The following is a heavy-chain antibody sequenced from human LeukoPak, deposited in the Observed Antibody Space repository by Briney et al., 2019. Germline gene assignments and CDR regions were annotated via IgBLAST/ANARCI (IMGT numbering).Heavy chain of an antibody. J-gene: IGHJ4*02. CDR3: ARVNDYDSGSLYRPIDY. Sequence: GVLRLSCEASGFTFNNYWMSWFRQAPGKGLEWVANIKQDESEKNYVDSVKGRFTISRDNVKNSLYLQMNSLRAEDTAVYSCARVNDYDSGSLYRPIDYWGQGTLVTVSS. D-gene: IGHD3-10*01. CDR1: GFTFNNYW. V-gene: IGHV3-7*01. CDR2: IKQDESEK.